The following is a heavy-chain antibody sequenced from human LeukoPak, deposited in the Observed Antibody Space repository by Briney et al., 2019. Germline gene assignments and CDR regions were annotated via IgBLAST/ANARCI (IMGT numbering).Heavy chain of an antibody. CDR1: VGSISIYY. Sequence: SETLSLTCTVSVGSISIYYWSCIRQPPGEGREWFGYIYYSGSTNYNPSLKSRVTISVDTSKNQFSLKLSSVTAADTAVYYCARHDSDSSGYYDPYFDYWGQGTLVTVSS. D-gene: IGHD3-22*01. V-gene: IGHV4-59*08. CDR3: ARHDSDSSGYYDPYFDY. CDR2: IYYSGST. J-gene: IGHJ4*02.